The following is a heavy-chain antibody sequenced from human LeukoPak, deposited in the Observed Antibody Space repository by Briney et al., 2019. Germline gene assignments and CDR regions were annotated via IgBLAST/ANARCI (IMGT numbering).Heavy chain of an antibody. Sequence: ASVKVSCKLSGDTLTELSMHWVRQSPGKGLEWMGGFVPEDGETIYAQKFRGRVTMTEDTSTDTAYMELSSLRSDDTAVYFCATLPRGHLFDSWGQGTLVTVSS. D-gene: IGHD3-10*01. CDR3: ATLPRGHLFDS. CDR1: GDTLTELS. V-gene: IGHV1-24*01. J-gene: IGHJ4*02. CDR2: FVPEDGET.